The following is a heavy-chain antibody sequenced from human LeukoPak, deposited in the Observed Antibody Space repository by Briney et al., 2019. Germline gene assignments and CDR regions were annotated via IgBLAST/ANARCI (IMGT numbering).Heavy chain of an antibody. V-gene: IGHV3-15*01. CDR3: TTIAAAGTSWFDP. J-gene: IGHJ5*02. Sequence: RGSLRLSCAASVHTFSNAWMSWVRQAPGKGLEWVGRIKSKTDGGTTDYAAPVKGRFTISRDDSKNTLYLQMNSLKTEDTAVYYCTTIAAAGTSWFDPWGQGTLVTVSS. CDR1: VHTFSNAW. D-gene: IGHD6-13*01. CDR2: IKSKTDGGTT.